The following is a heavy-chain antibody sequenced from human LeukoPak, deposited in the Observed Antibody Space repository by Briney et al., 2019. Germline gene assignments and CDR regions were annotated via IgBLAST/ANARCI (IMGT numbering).Heavy chain of an antibody. V-gene: IGHV1-69*06. CDR2: IIPISGTA. J-gene: IGHJ4*02. Sequence: SSVTVSCKASGYTFTTYGMHWLRQAPGQGLNWMGWIIPISGTANYAQKFQGRVTITADKSTSTDYMELSSLRSDDTAVDYCGRGAQYSSSLLNFDYWGQGTLVTVSS. D-gene: IGHD6-6*01. CDR1: GYTFTTYG. CDR3: GRGAQYSSSLLNFDY.